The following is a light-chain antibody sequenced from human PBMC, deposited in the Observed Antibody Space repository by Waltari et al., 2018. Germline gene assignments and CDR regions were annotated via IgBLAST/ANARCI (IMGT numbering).Light chain of an antibody. CDR1: QSVGGT. CDR2: GAS. J-gene: IGKJ1*01. CDR3: QHYVRLPAT. V-gene: IGKV3-20*01. Sequence: EIVLTPSPGTLPLPPGERATLSCRASQSVGGTLAWYQQKPGQAPRLLMFGASIRAPGTPDRFSGTGSGTDFSLTISRLEPEDFAVYYCQHYVRLPATFGQGTKVEIK.